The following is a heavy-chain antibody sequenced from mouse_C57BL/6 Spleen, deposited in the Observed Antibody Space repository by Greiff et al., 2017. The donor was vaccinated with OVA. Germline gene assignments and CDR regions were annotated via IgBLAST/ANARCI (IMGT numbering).Heavy chain of an antibody. J-gene: IGHJ1*03. D-gene: IGHD2-4*01. CDR3: ARKWDYGYWYFDV. V-gene: IGHV3-6*01. CDR2: ISYDGSN. CDR1: GYSITSGYY. Sequence: EVQVVESGPGLVKPSQSLSLTCSVTGYSITSGYYWNWIRQFPGNKLEWMGYISYDGSNNYNPSLKNRISITRDTSKNQFFLKLNSVTTEDTATYYCARKWDYGYWYFDVWGTGTTVTVSS.